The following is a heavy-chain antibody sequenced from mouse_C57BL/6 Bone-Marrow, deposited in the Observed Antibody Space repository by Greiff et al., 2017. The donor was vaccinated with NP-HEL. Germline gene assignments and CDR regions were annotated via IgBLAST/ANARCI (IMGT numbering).Heavy chain of an antibody. Sequence: VQLKESGPELVKPGASVKISCKASGYSFTGYYMNWVKQSPEKSLEWIGEINPSTGGTTYNQKFKAKATLTVDKSSNTAYMQLKSLTSEDSAVYYCARDYYSNYIDYWGQGTTLTVSS. CDR1: GYSFTGYY. D-gene: IGHD2-5*01. V-gene: IGHV1-42*01. CDR2: INPSTGGT. J-gene: IGHJ2*01. CDR3: ARDYYSNYIDY.